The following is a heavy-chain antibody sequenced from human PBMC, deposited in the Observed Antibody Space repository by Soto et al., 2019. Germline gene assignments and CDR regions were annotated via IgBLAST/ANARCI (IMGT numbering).Heavy chain of an antibody. CDR3: ARLGGFLEWLLSPEYFQH. V-gene: IGHV4-30-2*03. J-gene: IGHJ1*01. D-gene: IGHD3-3*01. CDR1: GGSISSGGYS. Sequence: QLQLQESGSGLVKPSQTLSLTCAVSGGSISSGGYSWSWIRQPPGKGLEWIGYIYHSGSTYYNPSLKSRVTISVDTSKNQFSLKLSSVTAADTAVYYCARLGGFLEWLLSPEYFQHWGQGTLVTVSS. CDR2: IYHSGST.